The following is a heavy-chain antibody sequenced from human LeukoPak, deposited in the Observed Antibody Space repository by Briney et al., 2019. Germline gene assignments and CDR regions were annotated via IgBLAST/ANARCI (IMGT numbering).Heavy chain of an antibody. V-gene: IGHV3-23*01. CDR3: AKDIVPAAISGWFDP. J-gene: IGHJ5*02. CDR1: GFTFSSVA. CDR2: VRGGGGST. Sequence: VGSLRLSRAASGFTFSSVAMGSVGQAPGRGLGWVWAVRGGGGSTYSPDSVKGRFTISRDNSKNTLYLQMNSLRAEDTAVCYCAKDIVPAAISGWFDPWGQGTLVTVSS. D-gene: IGHD2-2*02.